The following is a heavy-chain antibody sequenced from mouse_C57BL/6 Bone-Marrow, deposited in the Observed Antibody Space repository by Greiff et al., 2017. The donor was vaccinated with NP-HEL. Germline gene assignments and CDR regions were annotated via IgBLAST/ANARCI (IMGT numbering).Heavy chain of an antibody. J-gene: IGHJ1*03. CDR1: GYTFTDYY. V-gene: IGHV1-19*01. Sequence: EVQLQQSGPVLVKPGASVKMSCKASGYTFTDYYMNWVKQSHGKSLEWIGVINPYNGGTSYNQKFKGKATLTVDKSSSTAYMELNSLTSEDSAVYYCARYPDVGWYFDVWGTGTTVTVSS. CDR2: INPYNGGT. CDR3: ARYPDVGWYFDV.